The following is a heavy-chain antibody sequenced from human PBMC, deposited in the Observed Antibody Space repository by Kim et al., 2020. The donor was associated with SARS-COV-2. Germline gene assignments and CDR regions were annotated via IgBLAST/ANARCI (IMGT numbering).Heavy chain of an antibody. CDR1: GFTFSSYA. CDR2: ISGSGGST. D-gene: IGHD2-15*01. J-gene: IGHJ4*02. Sequence: GGSLRLSCAASGFTFSSYAMSWVRQAPGKGLEWVSAISGSGGSTYYADSVKGRFTISRDNSKNTLYLQMNSLRAEDTAVYYCAKDPIDNHCSGGSCYPVGYWGQGTLVTVSS. CDR3: AKDPIDNHCSGGSCYPVGY. V-gene: IGHV3-23*01.